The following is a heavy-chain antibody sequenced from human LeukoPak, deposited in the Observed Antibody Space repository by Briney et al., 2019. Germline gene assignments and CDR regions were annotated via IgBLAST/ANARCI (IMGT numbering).Heavy chain of an antibody. D-gene: IGHD4-17*01. CDR1: GYTFTSYG. CDR2: ISAYNGNT. V-gene: IGHV1-18*01. CDR3: ASPLYGDPKYYYYYYGMDV. Sequence: ASVKVSCKASGYTFTSYGISWVRQAPGQGLEWMGWISAYNGNTNYAQKLQGRVTMTTDTSTSTAYMELRSLRSDDTAVYYCASPLYGDPKYYYYYYGMDVWGQGTTVTVSS. J-gene: IGHJ6*02.